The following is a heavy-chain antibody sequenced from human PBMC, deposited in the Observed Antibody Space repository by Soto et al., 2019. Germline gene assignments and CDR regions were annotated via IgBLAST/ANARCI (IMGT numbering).Heavy chain of an antibody. CDR1: GYTFTSYG. CDR2: ISAYNGNT. D-gene: IGHD6-13*01. CDR3: ARDFIKQLAPNYYYYYGMDV. Sequence: GASVKVSCKASGYTFTSYGISWVRQAPGQGLEWMGWISAYNGNTNYAQKLQGRVTMTTDTSTSTAYMELRSLRSDDTAVYYCARDFIKQLAPNYYYYYGMDVWGQGTTVTVSS. V-gene: IGHV1-18*01. J-gene: IGHJ6*02.